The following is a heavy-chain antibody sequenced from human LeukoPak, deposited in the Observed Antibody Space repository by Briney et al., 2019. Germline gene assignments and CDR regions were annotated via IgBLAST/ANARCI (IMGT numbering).Heavy chain of an antibody. D-gene: IGHD7-27*01. Sequence: SETLSLTCTVSGGSISRNSYYWGWIRQPPGKGLEWIGSIYYSGNTYYNQSLKRRVTISVDASKSQFSLKLSSVTAADTAVYYCARDLDNNWGYFDLWGRGTLVTVSS. J-gene: IGHJ2*01. CDR2: IYYSGNT. CDR3: ARDLDNNWGYFDL. CDR1: GGSISRNSYY. V-gene: IGHV4-39*07.